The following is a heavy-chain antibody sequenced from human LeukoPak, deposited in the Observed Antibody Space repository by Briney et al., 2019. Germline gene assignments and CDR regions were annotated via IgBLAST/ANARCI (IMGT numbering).Heavy chain of an antibody. CDR3: ARGRGYSWGLLHGGPVNYFDY. Sequence: SETLSLTCTVSGGSISSYYWSWIRQPAGKGLEWIGRIYTSGSTNYNPSLKSRVTMSVDTSKNQFSLKLSSVTAADTAVYYCARGRGYSWGLLHGGPVNYFDYWGQGTLVTVSS. CDR1: GGSISSYY. D-gene: IGHD1-26*01. J-gene: IGHJ4*02. CDR2: IYTSGST. V-gene: IGHV4-4*07.